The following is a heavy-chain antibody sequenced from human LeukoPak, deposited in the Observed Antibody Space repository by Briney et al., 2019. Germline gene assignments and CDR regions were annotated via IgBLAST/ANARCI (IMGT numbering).Heavy chain of an antibody. Sequence: SETLSLTCTVSGYSISSGYYWGWIRQPPGKGLEWIGSIYHSGSTSYNPSLKSRVTISVDTSKNQFSLKLSSVTAADTAVYYCARQGIVGATTVDYWGQGTLVTVSS. J-gene: IGHJ4*02. CDR3: ARQGIVGATTVDY. D-gene: IGHD1-26*01. CDR2: IYHSGST. CDR1: GYSISSGYY. V-gene: IGHV4-38-2*02.